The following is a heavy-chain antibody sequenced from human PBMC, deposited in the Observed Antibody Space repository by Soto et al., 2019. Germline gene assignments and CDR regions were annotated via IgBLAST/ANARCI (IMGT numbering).Heavy chain of an antibody. CDR1: ALTVESVY. CDR2: IQSGGTT. Sequence: GGSLSLSCVASALTVESVYMSWVGEALGKGLEWVSLIQSGGTTYYADSVKGRFTISRDSSKNILHLQMDSLRAEDTAVYYCARDDILCSGGSCYGVPMDVWCKGTTVTGS. J-gene: IGHJ6*03. CDR3: ARDDILCSGGSCYGVPMDV. D-gene: IGHD2-15*01. V-gene: IGHV3-66*01.